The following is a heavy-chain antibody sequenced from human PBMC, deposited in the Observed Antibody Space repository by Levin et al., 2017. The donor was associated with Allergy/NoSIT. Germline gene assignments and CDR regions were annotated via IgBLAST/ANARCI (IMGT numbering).Heavy chain of an antibody. J-gene: IGHJ4*02. CDR3: ARGGYYGSGSYYFDY. Sequence: ASVKVSCKASGYTFTSYYMHWVRQAPGQGLEWMGIINPSGGSTSYAQKFQGRFTVTRDTSTSTVYMELSSLRSEDTAVYYCARGGYYGSGSYYFDYWGQGTLVTVSA. D-gene: IGHD3-10*01. CDR1: GYTFTSYY. V-gene: IGHV1-46*01. CDR2: INPSGGST.